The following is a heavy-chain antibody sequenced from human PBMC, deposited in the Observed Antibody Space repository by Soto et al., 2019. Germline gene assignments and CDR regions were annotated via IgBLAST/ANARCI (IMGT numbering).Heavy chain of an antibody. V-gene: IGHV4-59*01. J-gene: IGHJ4*02. CDR3: AREAAAGTFDY. CDR2: IYYSGST. Sequence: SETLSLTCTVSGVSISSYYWSWIRQPPGKGLEWIGYIYYSGSTNYNPSLKSRVTISVDTSKNQFSLKLSSVTAADTAVYYCAREAAAGTFDYWGQGTLVTVSS. CDR1: GVSISSYY. D-gene: IGHD6-13*01.